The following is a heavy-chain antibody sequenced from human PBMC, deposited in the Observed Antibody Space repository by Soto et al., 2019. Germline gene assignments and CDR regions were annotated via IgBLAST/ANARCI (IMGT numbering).Heavy chain of an antibody. Sequence: GFLRLSCAAAGFTLSSYSTNWARQAQEKGLEWVSSITSSSSYIYYADSVKGRFTISRDNAKNSLYLQMNSLRAEDTAVYYCARDSYCSSTSCYADAFDIWGQGTMVTVSS. CDR1: GFTLSSYS. J-gene: IGHJ3*02. V-gene: IGHV3-21*01. D-gene: IGHD2-2*01. CDR3: ARDSYCSSTSCYADAFDI. CDR2: ITSSSSYI.